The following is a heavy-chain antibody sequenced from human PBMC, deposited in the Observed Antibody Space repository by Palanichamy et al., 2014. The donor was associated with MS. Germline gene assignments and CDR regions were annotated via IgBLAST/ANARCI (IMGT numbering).Heavy chain of an antibody. CDR2: IVVGSGNT. J-gene: IGHJ4*02. D-gene: IGHD4-17*01. V-gene: IGHV1-58*02. CDR1: GFTFTSSA. CDR3: VYYGDYHGHSPY. Sequence: QLQLVQSGPEVKKPGTSVKVSCKASGFTFTSSAMQWVRQARGQRLEWIGWIVVGSGNTNYAQKFQERATITRDMSTSTAYMELSSLRSEDTAVYYCVYYGDYHGHSPYWGQGTLVTVSS.